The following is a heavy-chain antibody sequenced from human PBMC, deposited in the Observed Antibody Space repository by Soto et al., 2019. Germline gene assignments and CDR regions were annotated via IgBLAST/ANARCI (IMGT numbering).Heavy chain of an antibody. CDR1: GGTFSSYA. CDR2: IIPIFGTA. CDR3: ARDLGSTDPHTHYYFDY. V-gene: IGHV1-69*13. Sequence: ASVKVSCKASGGTFSSYAISWVRQAPGQGLEWMGGIIPIFGTANYAQKFQGRVTITADESTSTAYMELSSLRSEDTAVYYCARDLGSTDPHTHYYFDYWGQGTLVTVSS. J-gene: IGHJ4*02. D-gene: IGHD6-25*01.